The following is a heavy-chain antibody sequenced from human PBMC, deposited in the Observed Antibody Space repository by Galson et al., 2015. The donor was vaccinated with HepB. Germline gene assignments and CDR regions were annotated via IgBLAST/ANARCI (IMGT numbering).Heavy chain of an antibody. CDR1: GFTFSSYA. V-gene: IGHV3-30-3*01. J-gene: IGHJ4*02. D-gene: IGHD1-20*01. CDR3: ASHYNWNDGVDY. Sequence: SLRLSCAASGFTFSSYAMHWVRQAPGKGLEWVAVISYDGSNKYYADSVKGRFTISRDNSKNTLYLQMNSLRAEDTAVYYCASHYNWNDGVDYWGQGTLVTVSS. CDR2: ISYDGSNK.